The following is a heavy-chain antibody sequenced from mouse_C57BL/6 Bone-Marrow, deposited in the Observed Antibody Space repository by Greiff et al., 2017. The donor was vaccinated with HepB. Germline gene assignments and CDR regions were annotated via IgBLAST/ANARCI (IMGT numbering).Heavy chain of an antibody. CDR3: TAGLAWFAY. CDR2: IDPENGDT. V-gene: IGHV14-4*01. J-gene: IGHJ3*01. CDR1: GFNIKDDY. Sequence: EVMLVESGAELVRPGASVKLSCTASGFNIKDDYMHWVKQRPEQGLEWIGWIDPENGDTEYASKFQGKATITADTSSHTAYLQLSSLTSEDTAVYYCTAGLAWFAYWGQGTLVTVSA.